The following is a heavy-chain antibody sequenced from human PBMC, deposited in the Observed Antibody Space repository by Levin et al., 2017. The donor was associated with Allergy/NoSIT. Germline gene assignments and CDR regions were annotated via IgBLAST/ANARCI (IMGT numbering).Heavy chain of an antibody. CDR3: ARGYSSGWYGGYYFDY. CDR1: DGSISSYY. J-gene: IGHJ4*02. Sequence: SETLSLTCTVSDGSISSYYWSWIRQPPGKGLEWIGYIFHSGSTNYNPSLKSRVSISVDTSKNQFSLKLSSVTAADTAVYYCARGYSSGWYGGYYFDYWGQGSLVTVSS. CDR2: IFHSGST. D-gene: IGHD6-19*01. V-gene: IGHV4-59*01.